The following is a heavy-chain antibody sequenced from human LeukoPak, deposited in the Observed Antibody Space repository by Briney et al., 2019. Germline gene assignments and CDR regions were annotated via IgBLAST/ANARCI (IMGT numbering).Heavy chain of an antibody. V-gene: IGHV4-4*07. Sequence: SETLSLTCTVSGGSISSYYWSWIRQPAGKGLEWIGRIYTSGSTNYNPSLKSRVTMSVDTSKNQFSLKLSSVTAADTAVYYCARLGSDVLRYFDWYPYYFDYWGQGTLVTVSS. CDR2: IYTSGST. J-gene: IGHJ4*02. D-gene: IGHD3-9*01. CDR3: ARLGSDVLRYFDWYPYYFDY. CDR1: GGSISSYY.